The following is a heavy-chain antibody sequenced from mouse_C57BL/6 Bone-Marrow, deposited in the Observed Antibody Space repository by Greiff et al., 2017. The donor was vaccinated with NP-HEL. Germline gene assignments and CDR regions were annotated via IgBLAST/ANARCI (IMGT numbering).Heavy chain of an antibody. Sequence: QVQLQQSGPELVKPGASVKISCKASGYSFTSYYIHWVKQRPGQGLEWIGWIYPGSGNTKYNEKFKGKATLTADTSSSPAYMQLSSLTSEDSAVYYCARGLYGTLDYWGQGTTLTVSS. CDR1: GYSFTSYY. CDR2: IYPGSGNT. D-gene: IGHD1-1*01. CDR3: ARGLYGTLDY. J-gene: IGHJ2*01. V-gene: IGHV1-66*01.